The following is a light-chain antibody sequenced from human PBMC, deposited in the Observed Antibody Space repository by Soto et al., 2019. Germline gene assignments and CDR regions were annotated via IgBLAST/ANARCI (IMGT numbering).Light chain of an antibody. V-gene: IGKV1-27*01. Sequence: DIQMTQSPSSLSASVGDKVTITCRASQGISNYLAFYQQNPGKVPKLLIYAASTLQSGVPSRFSGSGSGTDFTLTISSLQHEDVATYYCQKYNSALPTFGQGTKVDIK. J-gene: IGKJ1*01. CDR3: QKYNSALPT. CDR2: AAS. CDR1: QGISNY.